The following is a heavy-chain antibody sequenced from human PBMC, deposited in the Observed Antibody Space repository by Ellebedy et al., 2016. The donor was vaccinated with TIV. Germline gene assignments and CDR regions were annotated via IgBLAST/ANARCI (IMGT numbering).Heavy chain of an antibody. CDR1: GFTFSSYA. V-gene: IGHV3-23*01. D-gene: IGHD3-22*01. CDR2: ISGSGGST. Sequence: PGGSLRLSCAASGFTFSSYAMSWVRQAPGKGLEWVSAISGSGGSTYYADSLKGRFTISRDNAKSTLFLQMNSLRAEDTAVYYCTRGGAYYDSRNAFDIWGQGTMVTVSS. J-gene: IGHJ3*02. CDR3: TRGGAYYDSRNAFDI.